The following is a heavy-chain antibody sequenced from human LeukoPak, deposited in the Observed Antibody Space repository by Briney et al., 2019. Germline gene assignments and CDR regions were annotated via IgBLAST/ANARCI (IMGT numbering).Heavy chain of an antibody. D-gene: IGHD5-12*01. CDR1: GGTFSSYA. J-gene: IGHJ4*02. CDR3: ARGLNSGYDPTLQL. CDR2: IIPIFGTA. V-gene: IGHV1-69*13. Sequence: SVKVSCKASGGTFSSYAISWVRQAPGQGLEWMGGIIPIFGTANYAQKFQGRVTITADESTSTAYMELSSLRSEDTAVYYCARGLNSGYDPTLQLWGQGTLATVSS.